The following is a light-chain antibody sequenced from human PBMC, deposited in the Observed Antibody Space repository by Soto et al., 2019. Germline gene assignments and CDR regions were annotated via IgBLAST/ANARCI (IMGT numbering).Light chain of an antibody. Sequence: DIQMTQSPSSLSASVGDRVTITCQASQNINNYLNWYQQKPGRDPKLLIYDASNLEAGVPSRFRESGSGTDFTYTISRLQPEDIATYYFQQYENLPTFGQGTRLEMK. V-gene: IGKV1-33*01. J-gene: IGKJ5*01. CDR2: DAS. CDR3: QQYENLPT. CDR1: QNINNY.